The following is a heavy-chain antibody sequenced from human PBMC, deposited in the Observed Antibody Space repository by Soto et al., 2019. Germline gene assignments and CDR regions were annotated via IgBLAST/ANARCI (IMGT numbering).Heavy chain of an antibody. CDR2: ISGSGVST. CDR1: GFTFSSYA. CDR3: AKEGEYSSGWDNFDY. Sequence: EVQLLESGGGLVQPGGSLRLSCAASGFTFSSYAMSWVRQAPGKGLEWVSAISGSGVSTYYADSVKGRLTISRDNSKNTLYLQMNSLRADDTAVYYCAKEGEYSSGWDNFDYWGQGTLFTVAS. V-gene: IGHV3-23*01. J-gene: IGHJ4*02. D-gene: IGHD6-19*01.